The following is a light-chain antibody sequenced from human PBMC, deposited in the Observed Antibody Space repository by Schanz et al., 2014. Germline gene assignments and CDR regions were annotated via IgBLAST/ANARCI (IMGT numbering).Light chain of an antibody. CDR2: GNS. V-gene: IGLV1-40*01. Sequence: QSVLTQPPSVSGAPGQTVTISCTGSSSNIGAGYDVHWYQQLPGTAPKLLIYGNSNRPSGGPGRFSGSKSGTSASLAITGLQAEDEADYYCTSYAGSNKWVVFGGGTKLTVL. CDR1: SSNIGAGYD. CDR3: TSYAGSNKWVV. J-gene: IGLJ2*01.